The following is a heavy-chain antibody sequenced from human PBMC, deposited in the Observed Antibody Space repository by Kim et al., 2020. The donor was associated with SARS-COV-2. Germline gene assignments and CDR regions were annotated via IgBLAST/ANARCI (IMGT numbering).Heavy chain of an antibody. CDR2: IKGDGGEK. Sequence: GGSLRLSCAASGFTFGSYCMSWVRQAPGKGLEWVANIKGDGGEKYYGDSVKGRFTISRDNDNNSLHLQMDYLRGDDTAVYYCARARSGDYDWGQGTLVTVSS. D-gene: IGHD4-17*01. V-gene: IGHV3-7*03. J-gene: IGHJ1*01. CDR3: ARARSGDYD. CDR1: GFTFGSYC.